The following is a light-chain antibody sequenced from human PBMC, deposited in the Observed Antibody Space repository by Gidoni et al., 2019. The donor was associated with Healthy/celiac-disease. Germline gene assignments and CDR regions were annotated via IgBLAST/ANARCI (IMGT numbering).Light chain of an antibody. Sequence: FMLTQPHSVSESPGKTVTITCTRSSGRIASNYVQWYQQRPGSSPTTVIYEDNQRPSGFPDRFSGSIDSSSHSASLTISGLKTEDDADYYCQSYDSSTWVFGGGTKLTVL. J-gene: IGLJ3*02. V-gene: IGLV6-57*01. CDR1: SGRIASNY. CDR3: QSYDSSTWV. CDR2: EDN.